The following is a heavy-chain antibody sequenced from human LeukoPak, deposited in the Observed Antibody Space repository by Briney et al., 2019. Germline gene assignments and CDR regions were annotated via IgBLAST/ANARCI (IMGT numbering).Heavy chain of an antibody. CDR3: ARGIVATILDY. CDR2: INYSGST. J-gene: IGHJ4*02. V-gene: IGHV4-34*01. D-gene: IGHD5-12*01. CDR1: GGSFSGYY. Sequence: PSETLSLTCAVYGGSFSGYYWSWIRQPPGKGLEWIGEINYSGSTNYNPSLKSRVTISVDTSKNQFSLKLSSVTAADTAVYYCARGIVATILDYWGQGTLVTVSS.